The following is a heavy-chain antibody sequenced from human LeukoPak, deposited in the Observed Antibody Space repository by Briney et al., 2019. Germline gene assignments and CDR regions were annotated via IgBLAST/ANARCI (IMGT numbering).Heavy chain of an antibody. CDR1: GFTFNNYW. V-gene: IGHV3-7*01. Sequence: PGGSLRLSCAASGFTFNNYWMSWVRQAPGRGLEWVANIKLDGTQKNYIQSVRGRFTISRDNARNFLYLQLSSLRAEDTAVYYCARHLANVRWGVNPRWFDPWGQGTLVTVSS. CDR2: IKLDGTQK. D-gene: IGHD3-10*02. CDR3: ARHLANVRWGVNPRWFDP. J-gene: IGHJ5*02.